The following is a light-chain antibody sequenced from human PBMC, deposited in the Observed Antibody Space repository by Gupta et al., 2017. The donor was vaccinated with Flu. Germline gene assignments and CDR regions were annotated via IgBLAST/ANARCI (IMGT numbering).Light chain of an antibody. V-gene: IGLV2-14*01. Sequence: SITISCTGTSSDVGGYNYVSWYQQYPGTAPKVRIEEVSNRPSGVANRVSGSRSGNTASLTISGLQAEDEADDDCCSYAGSSTVVFGTGTTLTVL. CDR3: CSYAGSSTVV. CDR2: EVS. J-gene: IGLJ1*01. CDR1: SSDVGGYNY.